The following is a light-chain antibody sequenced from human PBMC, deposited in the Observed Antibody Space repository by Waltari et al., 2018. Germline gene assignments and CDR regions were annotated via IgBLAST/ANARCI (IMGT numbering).Light chain of an antibody. CDR3: AAWDDSLSGL. V-gene: IGLV1-47*01. CDR2: RNN. Sequence: QSVLTQPPSASGTPGQRVTISCSGSSSNIGRHYVYWYQQLPGTAPKLLIVRNNERPPGVPDRGSGSKSGTSASLAISGRRSEDEADYYCAAWDDSLSGLFGGGTKLTVL. J-gene: IGLJ2*01. CDR1: SSNIGRHY.